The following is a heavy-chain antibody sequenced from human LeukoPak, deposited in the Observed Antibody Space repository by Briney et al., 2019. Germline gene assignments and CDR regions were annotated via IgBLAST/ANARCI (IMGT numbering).Heavy chain of an antibody. CDR3: ARGSRPQFESIAAHTAYYYFDY. V-gene: IGHV4-30-4*01. CDR2: IYYSGST. CDR1: GGSISSGDYY. D-gene: IGHD6-6*01. Sequence: SETLSLTCTVSGGSISSGDYYWSWIRQPPGKGLEWIGYIYYSGSTYYNPSLKSRVTISVDTSKNQFSLKLTSVTAADTAVYYCARGSRPQFESIAAHTAYYYFDYWGQGTLVTVSS. J-gene: IGHJ4*02.